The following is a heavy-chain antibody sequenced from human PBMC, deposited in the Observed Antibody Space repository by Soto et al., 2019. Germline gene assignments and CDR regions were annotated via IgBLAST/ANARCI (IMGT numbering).Heavy chain of an antibody. CDR2: IYHSGYTRT. V-gene: IGHV4-4*02. CDR1: GGSISGVNW. CDR3: ESHVTMSGTRGFDD. J-gene: IGHJ4*02. Sequence: QIHLQQSGPGLVKPSGTLSLNCAVSGGSISGVNWWSWVRQPPGEGLEWIGEIYHSGYTRTNYNPSLKSRVTISLVESENRLSLVLTSVTDADTAVDFCESHVTMSGTRGFDDWGQGTLVTASS. D-gene: IGHD6-13*01.